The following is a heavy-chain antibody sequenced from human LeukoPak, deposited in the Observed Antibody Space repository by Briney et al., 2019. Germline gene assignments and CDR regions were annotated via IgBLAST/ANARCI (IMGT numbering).Heavy chain of an antibody. CDR1: GGSISSYY. J-gene: IGHJ5*02. D-gene: IGHD1-26*01. CDR2: NYYSGST. Sequence: SETLSLTCTVSGGSISSYYRRWLRQPPGKGLEWIRYNYYSGSTDYNPSLKSPVTISVDTSKNQFSLKLSAVTAADTAVYYCAKLRGRAWFDPWGQGTLVTVSS. V-gene: IGHV4-59*08. CDR3: AKLRGRAWFDP.